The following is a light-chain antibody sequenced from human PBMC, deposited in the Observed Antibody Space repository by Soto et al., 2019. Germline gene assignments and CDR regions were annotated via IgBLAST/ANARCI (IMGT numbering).Light chain of an antibody. CDR2: AAS. V-gene: IGKV3-20*01. CDR3: QQYGSAPFT. Sequence: EIVMTQSPATLSVSPGERATLSCRAAQDVTNSVAWYQQKSGQAPRLLIYAASNRAAGIPDRFSGSGSGTDFTLTISRLEPEDFAVYYCQQYGSAPFTFGGGTKVDIK. J-gene: IGKJ4*01. CDR1: QDVTNSV.